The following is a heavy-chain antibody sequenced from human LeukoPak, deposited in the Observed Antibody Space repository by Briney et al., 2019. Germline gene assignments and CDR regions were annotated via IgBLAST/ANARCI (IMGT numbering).Heavy chain of an antibody. V-gene: IGHV3-23*01. CDR3: AKDPNGDYVGAFDF. CDR2: ITASASST. J-gene: IGHJ3*01. CDR1: GFTFSIYA. D-gene: IGHD4-17*01. Sequence: GGSLRPSCTASGFTFSIYAMHWARQAPGKGLEWVSTITASASSTNYADSVKGRFTISRDNSKRTLYLQMNSLRAEDTAIYYCAKDPNGDYVGAFDFRGQGPLVTVSS.